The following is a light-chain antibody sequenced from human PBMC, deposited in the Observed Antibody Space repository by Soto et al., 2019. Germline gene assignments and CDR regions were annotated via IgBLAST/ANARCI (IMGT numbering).Light chain of an antibody. Sequence: QSALTQPASVSGSPGQSITISCTGTSRDVGNYIFVFWYRQHPGKAPKLMIYDIDNRPSGVCNRFSGSKAGNTASPTISGLQAEDEADYYCVSYTTSASYVFGTGTMVTV. J-gene: IGLJ1*01. V-gene: IGLV2-14*01. CDR3: VSYTTSASYV. CDR1: SRDVGNYIF. CDR2: DID.